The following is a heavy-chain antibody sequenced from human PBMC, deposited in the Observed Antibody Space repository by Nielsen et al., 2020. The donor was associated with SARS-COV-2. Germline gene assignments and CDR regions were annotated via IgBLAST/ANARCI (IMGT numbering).Heavy chain of an antibody. Sequence: SVKVSCKASEGTFSSYAISWVRQAPGQGLEWMGGIILIFGTANYAQKFQGRVTMTEDSSIDTAYLDLSGLTSDDTAIYYCATDSPIGVVIYALAHWGQGTPVTVSS. J-gene: IGHJ4*02. CDR1: EGTFSSYA. V-gene: IGHV1-69*13. CDR2: IILIFGTA. CDR3: ATDSPIGVVIYALAH. D-gene: IGHD3-3*01.